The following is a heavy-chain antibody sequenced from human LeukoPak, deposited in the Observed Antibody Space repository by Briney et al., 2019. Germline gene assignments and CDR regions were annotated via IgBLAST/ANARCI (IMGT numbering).Heavy chain of an antibody. V-gene: IGHV3-23*01. CDR3: AKGAYYDL. D-gene: IGHD3-22*01. CDR1: GFTFRSYA. Sequence: GGTLRLSCVASGFTFRSYAMSWVRQAPGKGLEWVSAVTRNGDTTYYADSVKGRFTISRDNSKNTLYLQMNSLRAEDTAVYYCAKGAYYDLWGQGTLVTVSS. CDR2: VTRNGDTT. J-gene: IGHJ4*02.